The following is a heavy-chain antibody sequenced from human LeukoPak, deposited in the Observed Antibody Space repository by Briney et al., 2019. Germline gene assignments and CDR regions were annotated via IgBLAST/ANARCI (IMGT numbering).Heavy chain of an antibody. D-gene: IGHD3-10*01. CDR2: IIPIFGTA. V-gene: IGHV1-69*13. CDR3: ARVEVRGAEGPFDY. Sequence: ASVKVSCKASGGTFSSYAISWVRQAPGQGLEWMGGIIPIFGTANYARKFQGRVTITADESTSTAYMELSSLRSEDTAVYYCARVEVRGAEGPFDYWGQGTLVTVSS. J-gene: IGHJ4*02. CDR1: GGTFSSYA.